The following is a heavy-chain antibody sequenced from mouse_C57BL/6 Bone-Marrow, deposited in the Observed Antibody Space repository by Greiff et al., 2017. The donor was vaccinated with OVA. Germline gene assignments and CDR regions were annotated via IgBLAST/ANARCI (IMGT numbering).Heavy chain of an antibody. CDR3: ARSIYDGYFDYFDY. CDR2: IYPRSGNT. V-gene: IGHV1-81*01. CDR1: GYTFTSYG. D-gene: IGHD2-3*01. J-gene: IGHJ2*01. Sequence: VQLQQSGAELARPGASVKLSCKASGYTFTSYGISWVKQRTGQGLEWIGAIYPRSGNTYYHEKFKGKATLTADKSSSTAYMELRSLTSEDSAVDVWARSIYDGYFDYFDYWGQGTTLTVSS.